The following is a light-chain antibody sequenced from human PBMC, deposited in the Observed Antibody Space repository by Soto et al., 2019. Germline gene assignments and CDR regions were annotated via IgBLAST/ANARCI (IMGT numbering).Light chain of an antibody. Sequence: DIQMTQSPSTLSASVGDRVTITCRASQSISTWLAWYHQKPGKAPNLLIYDASSLQSGVPSRFSGSGSGTEFTLTISSLQPDDFATYYCQQYKSYPFTFGPGTKVEIK. CDR1: QSISTW. J-gene: IGKJ3*01. V-gene: IGKV1-5*01. CDR3: QQYKSYPFT. CDR2: DAS.